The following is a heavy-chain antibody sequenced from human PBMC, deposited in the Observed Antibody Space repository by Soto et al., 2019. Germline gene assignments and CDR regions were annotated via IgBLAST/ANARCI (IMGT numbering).Heavy chain of an antibody. J-gene: IGHJ4*02. CDR3: ARHENYCTSRSCSQGFDF. CDR1: GYSFSNYW. Sequence: PGESLQISCKGAGYSFSNYWIVWLRQVPGKGLEWLGFIFPGDSETTYNPSFEDQVTMSADKSTDTAYLQWTSLTASDTAIYYCARHENYCTSRSCSQGFDFWGQGTLVTVSS. D-gene: IGHD2-8*01. CDR2: IFPGDSET. V-gene: IGHV5-51*01.